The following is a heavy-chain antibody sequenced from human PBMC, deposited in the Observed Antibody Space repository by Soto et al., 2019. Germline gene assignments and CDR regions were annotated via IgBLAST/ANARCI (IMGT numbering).Heavy chain of an antibody. J-gene: IGHJ5*02. CDR2: IYHSGST. CDR1: SGSISSSNW. Sequence: SETLSLTCAVSSGSISSSNWWSWVRQPPGKGLEWIGEIYHSGSTNYNPSLKSRVTISVDKSKNQFSLKLSSVTAADTAVYYCARDLKGTNYDFWSGYYTLGNWFDPWGQGTLVTVSS. CDR3: ARDLKGTNYDFWSGYYTLGNWFDP. D-gene: IGHD3-3*01. V-gene: IGHV4-4*02.